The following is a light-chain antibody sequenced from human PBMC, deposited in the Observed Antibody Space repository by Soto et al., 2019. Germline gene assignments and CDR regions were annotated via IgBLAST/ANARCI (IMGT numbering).Light chain of an antibody. Sequence: ILMTQSPSSLSASVGDRVTITCRASQSISTYLNWYQQKPGKAPKLLILVASTLPSGVPSRFSGSGSGTEFTLTISSLQPDDFATYYCQHYNSYSEAFGQGTKVDIK. CDR3: QHYNSYSEA. J-gene: IGKJ1*01. CDR2: VAS. CDR1: QSISTY. V-gene: IGKV1-39*01.